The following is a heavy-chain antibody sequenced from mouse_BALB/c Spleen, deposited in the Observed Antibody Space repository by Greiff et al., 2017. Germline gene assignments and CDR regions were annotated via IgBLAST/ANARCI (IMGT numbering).Heavy chain of an antibody. D-gene: IGHD1-1*01. J-gene: IGHJ3*01. CDR3: ARDYYGSSSAWFAY. CDR1: GYTFTNYW. Sequence: QVQLKESGAELVRPGTSVKISCKASGYTFTNYWLGWVKQRPGHGLEWIGDIYPGGGYTNYNEKFKGKATLTADTSSSTAYMQLSSLTSEDSAVYFGARDYYGSSSAWFAYWGQGTLVTVSA. CDR2: IYPGGGYT. V-gene: IGHV1-63*02.